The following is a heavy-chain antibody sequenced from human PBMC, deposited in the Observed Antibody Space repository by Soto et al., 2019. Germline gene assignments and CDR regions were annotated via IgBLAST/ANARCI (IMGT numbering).Heavy chain of an antibody. CDR2: VDPRDSYG. D-gene: IGHD3-9*01. CDR1: GYTFTTRW. J-gene: IGHJ2*01. Sequence: PGESLKISCQASGYTFTTRWIMWVRQTPGKGLEWLGSVDPRDSYGDYSPSFQGHVTISSERSKNTAYLQWNNLKASDSGTYYCATYAGTPDWSLDLWVSGTVVTVSS. V-gene: IGHV5-10-1*01. CDR3: ATYAGTPDWSLDL.